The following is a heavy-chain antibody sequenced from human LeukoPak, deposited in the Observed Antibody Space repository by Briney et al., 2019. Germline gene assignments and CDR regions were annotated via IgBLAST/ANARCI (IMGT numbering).Heavy chain of an antibody. CDR1: GYTLTELS. Sequence: ASVKVSCKVSGYTLTELSMHWVRQAPGKGLEWMGGFDPEDGETIYAQKFQGRVTMTEDTSTDTAYMELSSLRSEDTAVYYCATSLKITIFGVVTTDAFDIWGQGTMVTVSS. CDR2: FDPEDGET. J-gene: IGHJ3*02. D-gene: IGHD3-3*01. V-gene: IGHV1-24*01. CDR3: ATSLKITIFGVVTTDAFDI.